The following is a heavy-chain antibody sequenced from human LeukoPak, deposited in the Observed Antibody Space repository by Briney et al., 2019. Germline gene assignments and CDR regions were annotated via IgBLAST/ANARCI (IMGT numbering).Heavy chain of an antibody. J-gene: IGHJ5*02. CDR2: IYYSGRT. V-gene: IGHV4-39*01. CDR3: ARPEVVTSWFDP. Sequence: SETLSLTCTVSGGSISSSSYYWGWIRQPPGKGLEWIESIYYSGRTYYNPSLKSRVTISVDTSKNQFSLKLSSVTAADTAVYYCARPEVVTSWFDPWGQGTLVTVSS. D-gene: IGHD4-23*01. CDR1: GGSISSSSYY.